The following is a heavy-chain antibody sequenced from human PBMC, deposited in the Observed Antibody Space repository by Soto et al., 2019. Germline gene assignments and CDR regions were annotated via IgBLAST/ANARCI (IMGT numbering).Heavy chain of an antibody. CDR3: ARDPSDAYPANGLDV. CDR2: ISAYTGNT. D-gene: IGHD2-2*01. CDR1: GYKFSSSG. Sequence: QVQLVQSGAEVKKPGASVKVSCKASGYKFSSSGISWVRQAPGQGLEWMGWISAYTGNTNYAQKLQGRVTMTTDTSTSTAYMELRSLKSDDMAVYYCARDPSDAYPANGLDVWGQGTTVTVSS. J-gene: IGHJ6*02. V-gene: IGHV1-18*03.